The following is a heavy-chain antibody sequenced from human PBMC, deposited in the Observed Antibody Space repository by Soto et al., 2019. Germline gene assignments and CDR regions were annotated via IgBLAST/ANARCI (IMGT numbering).Heavy chain of an antibody. CDR1: GYTFTCTY. Sequence: ASVKVSFKASGYTFTCTYMHWLRQAPGQGHEWKGIIYPSGGRTSYAQKFQGRVTMTRETSTSTVYMELSSLRSEDTAVYYCARDSARDIVVVVAATNLPNDAFDIWGQGTMVTVSS. J-gene: IGHJ3*02. D-gene: IGHD2-15*01. V-gene: IGHV1-46*01. CDR3: ARDSARDIVVVVAATNLPNDAFDI. CDR2: IYPSGGRT.